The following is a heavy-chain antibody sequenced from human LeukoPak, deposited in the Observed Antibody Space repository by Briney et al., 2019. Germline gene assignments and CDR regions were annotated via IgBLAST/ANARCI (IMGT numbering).Heavy chain of an antibody. D-gene: IGHD6-13*01. Sequence: SETLSLTCTVSGGSISSYYWSWIRQPPGKGLEWIGRIYTSGSTNYNPPLKSRVTMSVDTSKNQFSLKLSSVTAADTAVYYCASGYSSSWYDSFVFEVWGQGTLVTVSS. J-gene: IGHJ4*02. CDR3: ASGYSSSWYDSFVFEV. V-gene: IGHV4-4*07. CDR1: GGSISSYY. CDR2: IYTSGST.